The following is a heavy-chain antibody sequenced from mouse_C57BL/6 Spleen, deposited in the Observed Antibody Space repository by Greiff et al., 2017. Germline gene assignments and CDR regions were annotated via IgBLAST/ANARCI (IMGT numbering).Heavy chain of an antibody. J-gene: IGHJ2*01. CDR2: IDPSDSYT. CDR3: ARGAQASYFDY. V-gene: IGHV1-50*01. D-gene: IGHD3-2*02. Sequence: QVQLQQPGAELVKPGASVKLSCKASGYTFTSYWMQWVTPRPGQGLEWIGEIDPSDSYTNYHQKFKGKATLTVDTSSSTAYMQLSSLPSEYSAVYDCARGAQASYFDYWGQGTTLTVSS. CDR1: GYTFTSYW.